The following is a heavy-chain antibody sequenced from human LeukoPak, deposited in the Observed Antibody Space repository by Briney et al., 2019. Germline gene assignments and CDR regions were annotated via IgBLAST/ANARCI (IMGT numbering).Heavy chain of an antibody. CDR2: ISSSSSYI. J-gene: IGHJ4*02. CDR3: ARERKRGSGSDY. CDR1: GFTFSSYS. V-gene: IGHV3-21*01. Sequence: GGSLRLSCAASGFTFSSYSMSWVRQAPGKGLEWVSSISSSSSYIYYADSVKGRFTISRDNAKNSLYLQMNSLRAEDTAVYYCARERKRGSGSDYWGQGTLVTVSS. D-gene: IGHD3-10*01.